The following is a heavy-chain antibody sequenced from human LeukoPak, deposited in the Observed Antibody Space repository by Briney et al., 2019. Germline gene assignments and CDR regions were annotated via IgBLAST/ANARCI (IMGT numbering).Heavy chain of an antibody. V-gene: IGHV3-23*01. D-gene: IGHD6-19*01. Sequence: PGGSLRLSCAASGFTFSNYAMSWVRQAPGKGLEWVSAISGSGGSTYYADSVKGRFTISRDNSKNTLYLQMNSLRAEDTAVYYCAKRPRRDSSGWYFDYWGQGTLVTVSS. CDR1: GFTFSNYA. CDR2: ISGSGGST. J-gene: IGHJ4*02. CDR3: AKRPRRDSSGWYFDY.